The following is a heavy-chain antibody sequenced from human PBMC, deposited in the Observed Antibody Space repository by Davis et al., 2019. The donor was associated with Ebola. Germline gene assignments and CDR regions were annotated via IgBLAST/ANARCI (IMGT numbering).Heavy chain of an antibody. CDR2: IGRADDT. CDR3: VGYCSGANCYSLH. J-gene: IGHJ4*02. CDR1: GFTLSYYD. V-gene: IGHV3-13*01. D-gene: IGHD2-15*01. Sequence: GGSLRLSCAASGFTLSYYDFHWVRQFPGEGLEWVSAIGRADDTYYAGSVKGRFTISRDDAKNSLYLQMNGLRAGDTAVYYCVGYCSGANCYSLHWGQGILVSVSS.